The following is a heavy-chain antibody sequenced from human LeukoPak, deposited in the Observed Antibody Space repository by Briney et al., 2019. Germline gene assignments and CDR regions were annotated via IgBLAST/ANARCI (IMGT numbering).Heavy chain of an antibody. J-gene: IGHJ4*02. V-gene: IGHV1-18*01. CDR1: GYTFTSYG. CDR3: ARDRRDYYSSGSYYDY. D-gene: IGHD3-10*01. CDR2: ISAYNGNT. Sequence: ASVKVSCKASGYTFTSYGISWVRQAPGQGLEWMGWISAYNGNTNYAQKLQGRVTMTTDTSTSTAYMELRSLRSDDTAVYYCARDRRDYYSSGSYYDYWGQGTLVTVSS.